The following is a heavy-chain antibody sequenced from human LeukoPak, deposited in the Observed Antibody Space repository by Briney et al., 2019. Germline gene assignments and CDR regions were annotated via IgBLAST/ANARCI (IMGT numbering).Heavy chain of an antibody. CDR1: GGSFSGYY. Sequence: SETLSLTCAVYGGSFSGYYWSWIRQPPGKGLEWIGEINHSGSTNYNPSLKSRVTISVDKSKNQFSLNLTSVTAADTAVYYCARADGGSTKDFGRFIWGQGTLVTVSS. J-gene: IGHJ4*02. V-gene: IGHV4-34*01. D-gene: IGHD4-23*01. CDR2: INHSGST. CDR3: ARADGGSTKDFGRFI.